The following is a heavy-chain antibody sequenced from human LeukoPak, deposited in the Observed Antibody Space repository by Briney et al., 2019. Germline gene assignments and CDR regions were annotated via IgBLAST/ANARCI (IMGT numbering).Heavy chain of an antibody. CDR2: IYYSGST. J-gene: IGHJ4*02. V-gene: IGHV4-31*03. D-gene: IGHD3-22*01. CDR1: GGSISSGGYY. CDR3: ARVVASYDSCGYPLDY. Sequence: SETLSLTCTVSGGSISSGGYYWSWIRQHPGKGLEWIGYIYYSGSTYYNPSLKSRVTISVDTSKNQFSLKLSSVTAADTAVYYCARVVASYDSCGYPLDYWGQGTLVTVSS.